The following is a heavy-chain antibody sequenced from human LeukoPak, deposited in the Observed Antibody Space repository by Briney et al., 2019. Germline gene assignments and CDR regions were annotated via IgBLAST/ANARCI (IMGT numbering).Heavy chain of an antibody. V-gene: IGHV1-24*01. CDR3: ATGGITIFGVALDY. Sequence: ASVKVSCKVSGYTLTELSMHWVRQAPGKGLEWMGGFDPEDGETIYAQKSQGRVTMTEDTSTDTAYMELSSLRSEDTAVYYCATGGITIFGVALDYWGQGTLVTVSS. J-gene: IGHJ4*02. CDR2: FDPEDGET. D-gene: IGHD3-3*01. CDR1: GYTLTELS.